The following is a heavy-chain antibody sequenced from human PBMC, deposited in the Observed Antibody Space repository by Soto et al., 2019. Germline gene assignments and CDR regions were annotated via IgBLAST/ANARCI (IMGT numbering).Heavy chain of an antibody. J-gene: IGHJ3*01. CDR2: IGGTGHSP. CDR3: AKEGSVTDAFDV. D-gene: IGHD2-21*02. V-gene: IGHV3-23*01. CDR1: GFFFNDYA. Sequence: EVQLLESGGGLVQPGGSLRLSCAASGFFFNDYAMAWVRQSPGKGLEWVSSIGGTGHSPYHAASVRSRFTVSRDNSRNTLYLQMSSLRVEDTAVYYCAKEGSVTDAFDVWGQGTMVTVSS.